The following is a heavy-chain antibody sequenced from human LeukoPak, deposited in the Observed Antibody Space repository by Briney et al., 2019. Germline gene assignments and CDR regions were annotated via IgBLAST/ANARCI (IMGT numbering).Heavy chain of an antibody. J-gene: IGHJ6*02. CDR1: GGSISSSNW. CDR3: AREVEYSSSSSPGLYYYGMDV. CDR2: IYYSGST. V-gene: IGHV4-61*01. D-gene: IGHD6-6*01. Sequence: KPSETLSLTCAVSGGSISSSNWWSWIRQPPGKGLEWIGYIYYSGSTNYNPSLKSRVTISVDTSKNQFSLKLSSVTAADTAVYYCAREVEYSSSSSPGLYYYGMDVWGQGTTVTVSS.